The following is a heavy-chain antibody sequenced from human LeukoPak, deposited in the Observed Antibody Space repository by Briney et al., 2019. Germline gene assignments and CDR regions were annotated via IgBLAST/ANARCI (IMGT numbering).Heavy chain of an antibody. V-gene: IGHV3-7*01. D-gene: IGHD5-18*01. J-gene: IGHJ4*02. CDR3: ARDLAYSRLDY. Sequence: PGGSLRLSCAVSGLHFNSSWMDWGRQAPGKGLEWVASINPEGSEKYSADSVKGRFTISRDNAKNSLYLQMDSLRVEDTAFYYCARDLAYSRLDYWGQGMLVTVSS. CDR1: GLHFNSSW. CDR2: INPEGSEK.